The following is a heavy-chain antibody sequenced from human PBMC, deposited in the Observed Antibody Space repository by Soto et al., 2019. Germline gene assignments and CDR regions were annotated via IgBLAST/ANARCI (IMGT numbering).Heavy chain of an antibody. CDR3: ARANWYSEY. D-gene: IGHD2-8*01. J-gene: IGHJ4*02. CDR1: GGYINNHY. CDR2: VYYNGIT. Sequence: SETLSLTCTVSGGYINNHYWSWIRQPPGKGLEWLGYVYYNGITNYNPSLKSRVTMSVDTSKNQVSLNLNSLTAADTATYYCARANWYSEYWGQGIPVTVSS. V-gene: IGHV4-59*11.